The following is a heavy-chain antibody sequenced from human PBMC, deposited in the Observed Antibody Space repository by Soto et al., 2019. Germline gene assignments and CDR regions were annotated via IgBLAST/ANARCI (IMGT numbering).Heavy chain of an antibody. V-gene: IGHV4-34*01. CDR1: GGSFSGYY. D-gene: IGHD1-26*01. CDR3: ARGVSGSWSHLVISSYRNMDV. Sequence: QVQLQQWGAGLLKPSETLSLTCAVYGGSFSGYYWSWIRQPPGKGLEWMGEINHSGSNNYNPSLKSRVNISVDTSKDQFSLKLSSVTAAATSVYYCARGVSGSWSHLVISSYRNMDVWGKGTTVTVSS. CDR2: INHSGSN. J-gene: IGHJ6*04.